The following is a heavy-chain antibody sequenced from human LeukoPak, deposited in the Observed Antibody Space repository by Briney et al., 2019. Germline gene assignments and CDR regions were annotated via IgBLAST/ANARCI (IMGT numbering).Heavy chain of an antibody. Sequence: PSETLSLTCTVSGGSISSGSYYWSWIRQPAGKGLEWIVRIYTGGSTNYNPSLSSRITISVDTSKNQFSLKLRSVTAADTAVYYCARAATATVTTPHARYYYYYMDVWGKGTTVTVSS. J-gene: IGHJ6*03. V-gene: IGHV4-61*02. CDR3: ARAATATVTTPHARYYYYYMDV. CDR1: GGSISSGSYY. CDR2: IYTGGST. D-gene: IGHD4-17*01.